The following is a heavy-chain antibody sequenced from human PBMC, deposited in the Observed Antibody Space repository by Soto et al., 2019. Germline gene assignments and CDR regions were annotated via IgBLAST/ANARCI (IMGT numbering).Heavy chain of an antibody. V-gene: IGHV4-59*01. CDR1: GGPLSSFY. CDR3: AVTRGGAHPHDI. CDR2: IYYTGST. J-gene: IGHJ3*02. Sequence: PSETLSLTCNSSGGPLSSFYYSWIRQAPGKGLEWIGYIYYTGSTNYNPSLKSRVTMSADTSKNQFSLKLTSVTAADTAVYFCAVTRGGAHPHDIWGQGTVVTVSS. D-gene: IGHD2-21*02.